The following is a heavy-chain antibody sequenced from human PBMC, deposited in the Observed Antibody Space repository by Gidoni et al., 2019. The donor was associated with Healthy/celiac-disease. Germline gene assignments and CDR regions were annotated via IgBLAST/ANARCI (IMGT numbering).Heavy chain of an antibody. CDR3: ARGRIVGERGIDY. V-gene: IGHV4-61*01. D-gene: IGHD1-26*01. CDR1: GGSVSSGSYY. Sequence: QVQLQESGPGLVKPSETLSLTCTVSGGSVSSGSYYWSWIRQPPGKGLEWIGYIYYSGSTNYNPSLKSRVTISVDTSKNQFSLKLSSVTAADTAVYYCARGRIVGERGIDYWGQGTLVTVSS. J-gene: IGHJ4*02. CDR2: IYYSGST.